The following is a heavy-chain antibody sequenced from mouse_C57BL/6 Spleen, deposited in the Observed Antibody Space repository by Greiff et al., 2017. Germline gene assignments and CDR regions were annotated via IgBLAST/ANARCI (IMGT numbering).Heavy chain of an antibody. V-gene: IGHV5-9-1*02. CDR2: LSSGGDYI. CDR3: TRGGGLLYYFDY. D-gene: IGHD1-1*01. CDR1: GFTFSSYA. Sequence: VMLVESGEGLVKPGGSLKLSCAASGFTFSSYAMSWVRQTPEKRLEWVAYLSSGGDYIYYADTVKGRFPLSRDNARNTLYLQMSFLKSEDTAMYYGTRGGGLLYYFDYWGQGTTLTVSS. J-gene: IGHJ2*01.